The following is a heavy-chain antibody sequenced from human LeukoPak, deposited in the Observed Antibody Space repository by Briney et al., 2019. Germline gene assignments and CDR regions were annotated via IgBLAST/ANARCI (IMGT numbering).Heavy chain of an antibody. D-gene: IGHD5/OR15-5a*01. CDR1: GGSISSDY. Sequence: PSETLSLTCTVSGGSISSDYWSWIRQPPGKGLEWIGYIYYSGRTNYKSSLKSRVTISVDTSKNQFSLKLSSVTAADTAVYYCARARDIVSTGFGYWGQGTLVTVSS. CDR3: ARARDIVSTGFGY. CDR2: IYYSGRT. J-gene: IGHJ4*02. V-gene: IGHV4-59*01.